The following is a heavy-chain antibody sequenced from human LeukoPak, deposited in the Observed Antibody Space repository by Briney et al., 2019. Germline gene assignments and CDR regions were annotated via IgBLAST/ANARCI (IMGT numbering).Heavy chain of an antibody. V-gene: IGHV3-23*01. Sequence: GGSLRLSCAASGFTFSTYAMTWVRQAPGKGLEGVSTVTASGVHTYYADSVKGRFTISRDNSKNMLYLQVNSLGADDTAVYYCARRSGSFLPDDYWGQGTLVTVSS. J-gene: IGHJ4*02. CDR1: GFTFSTYA. D-gene: IGHD1-26*01. CDR2: VTASGVHT. CDR3: ARRSGSFLPDDY.